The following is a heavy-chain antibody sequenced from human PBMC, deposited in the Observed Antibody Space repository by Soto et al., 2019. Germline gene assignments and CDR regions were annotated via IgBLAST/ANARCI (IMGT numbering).Heavy chain of an antibody. Sequence: PSETLSLTCTVSGGSISSYYWSWIRQPPGKGLEWIGEIYYSGSTNYNPSLKSRVTISVDKSKNQFSLKLSSVTAADTAVYYCARGAAGYSSSRGLERWGQGTLVTVSS. J-gene: IGHJ5*02. CDR2: IYYSGST. CDR1: GGSISSYY. D-gene: IGHD6-6*01. CDR3: ARGAAGYSSSRGLER. V-gene: IGHV4-59*12.